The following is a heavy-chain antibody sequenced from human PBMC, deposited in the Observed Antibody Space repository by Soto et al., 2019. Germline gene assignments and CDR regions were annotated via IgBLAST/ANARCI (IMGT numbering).Heavy chain of an antibody. V-gene: IGHV4-59*08. CDR3: AKGGSGSYSNAFDI. Sequence: SETLSLTCTVSCGSISSYYWSWIRQPPGKGLEWIGYIYYSGSTNYNPSLKSRVTISVDTSKNQFSLKLSSVTAADTAVYYCAKGGSGSYSNAFDIWGQGTMVTVSS. J-gene: IGHJ3*02. CDR2: IYYSGST. CDR1: CGSISSYY. D-gene: IGHD3-10*01.